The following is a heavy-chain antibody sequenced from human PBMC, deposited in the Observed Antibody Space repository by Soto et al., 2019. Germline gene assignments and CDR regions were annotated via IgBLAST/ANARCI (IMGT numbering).Heavy chain of an antibody. J-gene: IGHJ4*02. CDR2: INAGNGNT. D-gene: IGHD2-15*01. CDR1: GYTFTSYA. V-gene: IGHV1-3*01. Sequence: ASVKVSCKASGYTFTSYAMHLVRPAPGQRLKWMGWINAGNGNTKYSQRFQGRVTITRDTSAGTAYMELSSLGSEDTAVYGCARTNQLGSVVVVAATYFDYWGQGTLVTVSS. CDR3: ARTNQLGSVVVVAATYFDY.